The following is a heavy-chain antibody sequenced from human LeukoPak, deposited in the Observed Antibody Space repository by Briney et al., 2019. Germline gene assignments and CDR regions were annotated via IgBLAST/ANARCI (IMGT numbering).Heavy chain of an antibody. V-gene: IGHV1-69*16. J-gene: IGHJ5*02. Sequence: ASVKVSCTASGGTFNNYSFSWVRQAPGQGLEWMGGIITILGTAKYAQKFQGRVTITTDESTTTVYMELSRLRSEDTAVYYCARGTNWLDPWGQGTLVTVSS. CDR3: ARGTNWLDP. CDR2: IITILGTA. CDR1: GGTFNNYS.